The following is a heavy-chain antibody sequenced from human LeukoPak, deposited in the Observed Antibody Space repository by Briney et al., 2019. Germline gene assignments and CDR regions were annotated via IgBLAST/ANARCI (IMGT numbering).Heavy chain of an antibody. V-gene: IGHV4-59*05. CDR2: IYDSGST. Sequence: SEPLSLTCTVSGGSISSYYWSWIRQPPGKGLEWIGSIYDSGSTYYNPSLKSRVTISVDTSKNQFSLKLNSVTAADTAMYYCQSRFLEWLLDYWGQGTLVTVSS. D-gene: IGHD3-3*01. CDR3: QSRFLEWLLDY. J-gene: IGHJ4*02. CDR1: GGSISSYY.